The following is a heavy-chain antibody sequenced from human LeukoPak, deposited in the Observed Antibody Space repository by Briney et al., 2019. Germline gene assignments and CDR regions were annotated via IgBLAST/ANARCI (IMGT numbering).Heavy chain of an antibody. V-gene: IGHV3-30*18. J-gene: IGHJ4*02. CDR2: ISYDGSNK. CDR3: AKEGYGDYVSFYYFDY. CDR1: GFTFSSYW. Sequence: GGSLRLSCAASGFTFSSYWMHWVCQAPGKGLEWVAVISYDGSNKYYADSVKGRFTISRDNSKNTLYLQMNSLRDEDTAVYDCAKEGYGDYVSFYYFDYWGQGTLVTVSS. D-gene: IGHD4-17*01.